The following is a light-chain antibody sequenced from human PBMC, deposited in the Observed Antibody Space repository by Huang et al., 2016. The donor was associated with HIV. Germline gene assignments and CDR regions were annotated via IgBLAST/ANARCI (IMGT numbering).Light chain of an antibody. J-gene: IGKJ1*01. CDR2: WAT. CDR3: LQYYSVPQT. Sequence: DIVMTQSPDSLAVSPGERATINCKSSQSVLYSLRKKNYLAWCQQKPGRPPKLLIYWATTRESGVPDRFSGSGSGTDFTLTINNLQAEDVAVYFCLQYYSVPQTFGHGTKVEI. V-gene: IGKV4-1*01. CDR1: QSVLYSLRKKNY.